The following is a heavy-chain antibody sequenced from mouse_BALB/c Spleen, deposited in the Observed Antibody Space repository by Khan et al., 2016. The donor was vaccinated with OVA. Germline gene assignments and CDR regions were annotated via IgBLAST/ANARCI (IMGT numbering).Heavy chain of an antibody. CDR1: GYTFTSYW. J-gene: IGHJ4*01. Sequence: DLVKPGASVKLSCKASGYTFTSYWINWIKQRPGQGLEWIGRIAPGSGSTYYNEMFKGKATLTVDTLSSTSYIQLSSLSSEDSAVFFCARENYDGRNCYAMDYWGQGTSVTVSS. CDR3: ARENYDGRNCYAMDY. V-gene: IGHV1S41*01. D-gene: IGHD1-1*01. CDR2: IAPGSGST.